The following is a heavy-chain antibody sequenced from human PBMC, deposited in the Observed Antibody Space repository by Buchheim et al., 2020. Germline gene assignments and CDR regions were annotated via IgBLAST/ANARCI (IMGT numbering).Heavy chain of an antibody. J-gene: IGHJ4*02. CDR2: ITASGRTT. V-gene: IGHV3-23*01. CDR3: ATGMSGYNWNYFDY. D-gene: IGHD1-20*01. CDR1: GFTFSGYA. Sequence: EVQLLESGGGLVQPGGSLRLSCAASGFTFSGYAFSWVRQVPGKGLEWVSTITASGRTTFYADSVKGRFTVSRDNSRDTLYLHMSSPRPEDTAVYYCATGMSGYNWNYFDYWGQGAL.